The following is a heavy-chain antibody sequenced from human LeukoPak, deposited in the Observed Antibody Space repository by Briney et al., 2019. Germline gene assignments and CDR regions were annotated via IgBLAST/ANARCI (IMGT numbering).Heavy chain of an antibody. Sequence: ASVKVSCKASGGTFSSYAISWVRQAPGQGLEWMGGIIPIFGTANYAQKFQGRVTITADESTSTAYMELSSLRSEDTAVYYCARDLHVGSSSSGYPFDYWGQGTLVTVSS. CDR3: ARDLHVGSSSSGYPFDY. D-gene: IGHD3-22*01. CDR2: IIPIFGTA. J-gene: IGHJ4*02. V-gene: IGHV1-69*13. CDR1: GGTFSSYA.